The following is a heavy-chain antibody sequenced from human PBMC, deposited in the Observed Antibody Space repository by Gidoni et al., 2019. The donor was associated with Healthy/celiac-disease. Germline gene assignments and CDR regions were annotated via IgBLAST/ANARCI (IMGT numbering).Heavy chain of an antibody. J-gene: IGHJ4*02. D-gene: IGHD2-21*02. CDR3: ARRPGVVTAIRYYFDY. CDR1: GGSFSGYY. CDR2: INHSGST. Sequence: QVQLQQWGAGLLKPSETLSLTCAVYGGSFSGYYWSWIRPPPGKGLEWIGEINHSGSTNYNPSLKSRVTISVDTSKNQFSLKLSSVTAADTAVYYCARRPGVVTAIRYYFDYWGQGTLVTVSS. V-gene: IGHV4-34*01.